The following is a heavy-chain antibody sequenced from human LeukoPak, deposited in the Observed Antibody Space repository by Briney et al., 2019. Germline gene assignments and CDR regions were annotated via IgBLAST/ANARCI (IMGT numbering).Heavy chain of an antibody. V-gene: IGHV3-21*01. CDR1: GFTFSSYS. J-gene: IGHJ4*02. CDR3: ARDNGRDWNPLRTFDY. Sequence: GESLRLSCAASGFTFSSYSMNWVRQAPGKGLEWVSSISSSSSYIYYADSVKGRFTISRDNAKNSLYLQMNSLRAEDTAVYYCARDNGRDWNPLRTFDYWGQGTLVTVSS. D-gene: IGHD1-1*01. CDR2: ISSSSSYI.